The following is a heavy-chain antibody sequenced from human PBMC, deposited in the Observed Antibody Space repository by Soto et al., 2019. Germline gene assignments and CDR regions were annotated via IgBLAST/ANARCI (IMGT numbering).Heavy chain of an antibody. Sequence: SETLSLTCTVSGGSISSSSYYWGWIRQPPGKGLEWIGSIYYSGSTYYNPSLKSRVTISVDTSKNQFSLKLSSVTAADTAVYYCAREMRAWAIVVVVAATYWGNWFDPWGQGTLVTVSS. V-gene: IGHV4-39*07. J-gene: IGHJ5*02. CDR2: IYYSGST. CDR1: GGSISSSSYY. D-gene: IGHD2-15*01. CDR3: AREMRAWAIVVVVAATYWGNWFDP.